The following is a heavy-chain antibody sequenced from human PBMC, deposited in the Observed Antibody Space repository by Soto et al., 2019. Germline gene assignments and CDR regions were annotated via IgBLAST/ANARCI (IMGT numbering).Heavy chain of an antibody. J-gene: IGHJ4*02. Sequence: QVQLVQSGAEVKKPGASVKVSCKASGYNFADYALHWLRQAPGQGLEWMGWISGGNGNTKYSQEFQGTGTITRDTSASTVYMELSSLRSGDTAVYFCAREVSGYKRRSFDSWGQGTLVTVSS. V-gene: IGHV1-3*01. D-gene: IGHD3-22*01. CDR2: ISGGNGNT. CDR3: AREVSGYKRRSFDS. CDR1: GYNFADYA.